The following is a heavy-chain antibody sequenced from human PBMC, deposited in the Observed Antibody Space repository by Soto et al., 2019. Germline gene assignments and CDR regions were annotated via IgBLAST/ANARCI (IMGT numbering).Heavy chain of an antibody. CDR1: GGSISSYY. D-gene: IGHD1-1*01. Sequence: PSETLSLTCTVSGGSISSYYWSWIRQPPGKGLEWIGYIYYSGSTNYNPSLKSRVTISVDTSKNQFSLKLSSVTAADTAVYYCARDGRKNWNYDHYYYMDVWGKGTTVTVSS. V-gene: IGHV4-59*01. CDR2: IYYSGST. J-gene: IGHJ6*03. CDR3: ARDGRKNWNYDHYYYMDV.